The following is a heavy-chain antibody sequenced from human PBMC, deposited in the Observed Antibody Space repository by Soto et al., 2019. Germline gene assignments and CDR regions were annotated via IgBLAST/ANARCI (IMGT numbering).Heavy chain of an antibody. V-gene: IGHV3-30-3*01. CDR1: GFTLSSYA. J-gene: IGHJ6*02. D-gene: IGHD2-2*02. Sequence: GGSLRLSCAASGFTLSSYAMHWVRQAPGKGLEWVAVISYDGSNKYYADSVKGRFTISRDNSKNTLYLQMNSLRAEDTAVYYCARVWDIVVVPAAIEGYYYGMDVWGQGTTVTVSS. CDR2: ISYDGSNK. CDR3: ARVWDIVVVPAAIEGYYYGMDV.